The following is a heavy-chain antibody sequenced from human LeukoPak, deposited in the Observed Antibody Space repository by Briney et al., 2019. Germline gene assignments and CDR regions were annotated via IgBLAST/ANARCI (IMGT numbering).Heavy chain of an antibody. V-gene: IGHV1-2*06. CDR1: GYTFTGYY. Sequence: GASVKVSCKASGYTFTGYYMHWVRQAPGQGLEWMGRINPNSGGTNYAQEFQGRVTMTRDTSISTAYTELSRLRSDDTAVYYCARDLSGSFDYWGQGTLVTVSS. CDR3: ARDLSGSFDY. J-gene: IGHJ4*02. CDR2: INPNSGGT. D-gene: IGHD1-26*01.